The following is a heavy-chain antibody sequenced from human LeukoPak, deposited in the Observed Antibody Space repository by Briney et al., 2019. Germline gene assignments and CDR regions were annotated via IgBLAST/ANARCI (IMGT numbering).Heavy chain of an antibody. CDR2: ILHRGGS. V-gene: IGHV4-34*01. CDR1: DGSLSGFF. D-gene: IGHD2/OR15-2a*01. J-gene: IGHJ6*03. Sequence: SETLSLTCGVSDGSLSGFFWTWIRQPPGKGLEWIGEILHRGGSYYNPSLKSRVSLSVDTSTNQVSLNLTSVTAADAAVYYCARGVKEVGRFYFYMDVWGHGTAVIVSS. CDR3: ARGVKEVGRFYFYMDV.